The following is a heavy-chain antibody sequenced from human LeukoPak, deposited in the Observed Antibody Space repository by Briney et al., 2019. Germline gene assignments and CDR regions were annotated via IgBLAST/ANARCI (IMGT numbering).Heavy chain of an antibody. Sequence: GESLKISCKGSGYRFTSYWIGWVRQMPGKGLEWMGNIYPGDSDTRYSPSFQGQVTISADKSISTAYLQWSSLKASDTAMYYCARHANGYDNSYFDYWGQGTLATVSS. CDR2: IYPGDSDT. CDR3: ARHANGYDNSYFDY. J-gene: IGHJ4*02. V-gene: IGHV5-51*01. D-gene: IGHD5-12*01. CDR1: GYRFTSYW.